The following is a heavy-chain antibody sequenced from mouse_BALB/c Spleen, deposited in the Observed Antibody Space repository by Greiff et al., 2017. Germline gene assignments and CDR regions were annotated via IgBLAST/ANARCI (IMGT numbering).Heavy chain of an antibody. D-gene: IGHD2-4*01. J-gene: IGHJ2*01. V-gene: IGHV5-6-5*01. Sequence: EVMLVESGGGLVKPGGSLKLSCAASGFTFSSYAMSWVRQTPEKRLEWVASISSGGSTYYPDSVKGRFTISRDNARNILYLQMSSLRSEDTAMYYCARGSTMIKDYFDYWGQGTTLTVSS. CDR2: ISSGGST. CDR3: ARGSTMIKDYFDY. CDR1: GFTFSSYA.